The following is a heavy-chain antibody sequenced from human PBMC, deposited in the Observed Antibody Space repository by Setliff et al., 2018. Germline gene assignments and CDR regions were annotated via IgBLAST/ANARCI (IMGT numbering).Heavy chain of an antibody. CDR2: VRSDGGDK. J-gene: IGHJ4*02. V-gene: IGHV3-30*02. D-gene: IGHD1-7*01. CDR3: AKPRPGTTSEPSDY. Sequence: LRLSCAPSGFTFSRYGMHWVRQAPGKGLEWVAYVRSDGGDKKYADSVRGRFTISRDNSKNTLNLQMNSLRDEDTAVYYCAKPRPGTTSEPSDYWGQGTLVTVSS. CDR1: GFTFSRYG.